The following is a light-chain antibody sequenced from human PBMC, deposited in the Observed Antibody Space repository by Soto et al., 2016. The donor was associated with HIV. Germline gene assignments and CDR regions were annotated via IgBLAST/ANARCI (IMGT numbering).Light chain of an antibody. J-gene: IGKJ1*01. CDR3: QQYNSYPWT. Sequence: DIHMTQSPSTLSASLGDRVTITCRASQSINKWLAWYQQKPGKAPNLLIYKASTSQSGVPSTFSGSGSGTEFTLIISSLQPDDFATYYCQQYNSYPWTFGQGTKVEIK. V-gene: IGKV1-5*03. CDR2: KAS. CDR1: QSINKW.